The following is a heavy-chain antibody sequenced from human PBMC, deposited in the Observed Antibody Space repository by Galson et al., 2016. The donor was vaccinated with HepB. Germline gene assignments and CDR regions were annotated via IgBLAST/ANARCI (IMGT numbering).Heavy chain of an antibody. CDR1: GFSLSTSGMC. CDR3: TRMYGGDYYTYHFDY. CDR2: IDWDDDK. J-gene: IGHJ4*02. Sequence: PALVKPTQTLTLTCTFSGFSLSTSGMCVSWIRQPPGKALEWLALIDWDDDKYYSTSLKTRLTISKDTSKNQVVLTMTNMDPVDTATYYCTRMYGGDYYTYHFDYWGQGTLVTVSS. D-gene: IGHD3-3*01. V-gene: IGHV2-70*01.